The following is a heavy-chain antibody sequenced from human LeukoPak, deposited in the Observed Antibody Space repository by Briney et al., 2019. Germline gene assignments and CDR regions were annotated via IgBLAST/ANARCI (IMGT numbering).Heavy chain of an antibody. D-gene: IGHD3-16*01. CDR2: INHSGST. V-gene: IGHV4-34*01. CDR3: ARHRNYDYVWGSCFDP. J-gene: IGHJ5*02. CDR1: GGSFSGYY. Sequence: PSETLSLTCAVYGGSFSGYYWSWIRQPPGKGLEWIGEINHSGSTNYNPSLKSRVTISVDTSKNQFSLKLSSVTAADTAVYYCARHRNYDYVWGSCFDPWGQGTLVTVSS.